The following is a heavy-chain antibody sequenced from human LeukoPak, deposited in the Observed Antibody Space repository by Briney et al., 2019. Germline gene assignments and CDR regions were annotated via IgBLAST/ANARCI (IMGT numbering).Heavy chain of an antibody. J-gene: IGHJ6*03. V-gene: IGHV4-61*05. CDR2: IYYSGST. D-gene: IGHD2-8*02. CDR1: GGSNSSSSYC. Sequence: SETLSLTCTVSGGSNSSSSYCWGWIRQPPGKGLEWIGYIYYSGSTNYNPSLKSRVTISVDTSKKKFSLKLSSVTATDTAVYYCARVRSYWAYYMDVWGKGTTVTISS. CDR3: ARVRSYWAYYMDV.